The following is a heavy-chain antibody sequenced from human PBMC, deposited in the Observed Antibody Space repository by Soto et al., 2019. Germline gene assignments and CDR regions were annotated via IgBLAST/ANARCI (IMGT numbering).Heavy chain of an antibody. CDR3: ARDCSGGSCYPGMDV. D-gene: IGHD2-15*01. CDR1: GFNFNSYT. V-gene: IGHV3-21*01. J-gene: IGHJ6*02. Sequence: EVQLVESGGGLVKPGGSLRLSCAASGFNFNSYTINWVRQAPGKRLEWLSSISSSGYIFSTDSVRGRFTISRDNAKNSVYLQINRLRAEDTAVYFCARDCSGGSCYPGMDVWGQGPTVTVSS. CDR2: ISSSGYI.